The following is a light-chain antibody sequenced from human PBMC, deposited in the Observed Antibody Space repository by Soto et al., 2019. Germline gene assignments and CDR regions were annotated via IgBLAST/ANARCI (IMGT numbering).Light chain of an antibody. CDR1: QSIISY. J-gene: IGKJ1*01. V-gene: IGKV1-39*01. CDR3: QQSYSTPRT. Sequence: DIQLTQSPSSLSASVRDRVTITCRASQSIISYLNWYQQKPGKAPKLLIYAASSLQSGVPSRFSGSGSGTHFTLTISSLQPEDFATYYCQQSYSTPRTFGQGTKVEIK. CDR2: AAS.